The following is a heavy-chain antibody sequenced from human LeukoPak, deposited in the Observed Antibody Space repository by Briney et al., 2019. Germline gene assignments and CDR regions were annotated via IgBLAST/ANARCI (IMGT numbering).Heavy chain of an antibody. D-gene: IGHD3-22*01. Sequence: GSSVKVSCKASGGTFSSYAISWVRQAPGQGLEWMGGIIPIFGTANYAQKFQGRVTITADESTSTAYMELSSLRSEDTAVYYCASAETYYYDSSGYFNIWGQGTMVTVSS. V-gene: IGHV1-69*01. CDR2: IIPIFGTA. CDR1: GGTFSSYA. J-gene: IGHJ3*02. CDR3: ASAETYYYDSSGYFNI.